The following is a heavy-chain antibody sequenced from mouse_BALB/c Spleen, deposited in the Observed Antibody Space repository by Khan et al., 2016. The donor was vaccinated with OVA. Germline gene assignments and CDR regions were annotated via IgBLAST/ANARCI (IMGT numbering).Heavy chain of an antibody. J-gene: IGHJ4*01. CDR2: ISYSGST. D-gene: IGHD1-1*01. V-gene: IGHV3-2*02. CDR3: AIGNYYGYAMDY. CDR1: GYSITSNYA. Sequence: EVQLQESGPGLVKPSQSLSLTCTVTGYSITSNYAWNWIRQFPGNKLEWMGYISYSGSTNYNPSLKSRISITRDPSKSQFFLQLNSVTTEDTATYYCAIGNYYGYAMDYWGQGTSITVSS.